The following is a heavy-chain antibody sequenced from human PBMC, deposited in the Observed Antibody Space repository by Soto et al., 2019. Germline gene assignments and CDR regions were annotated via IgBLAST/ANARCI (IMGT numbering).Heavy chain of an antibody. CDR2: IIGFNDET. V-gene: IGHV1-18*01. CDR3: ARSGSYYPARNWFGP. Sequence: QVQLVQSGAEMKNPGASVKVSCKASGYTFTSYGISWVRQAPGQGLEWMGWIIGFNDETNHAQKRQGRVTMTKDTSTSTAYMELRSLKSDDTAVYYCARSGSYYPARNWFGPWGQGTLVTVSS. CDR1: GYTFTSYG. J-gene: IGHJ5*02. D-gene: IGHD3-10*01.